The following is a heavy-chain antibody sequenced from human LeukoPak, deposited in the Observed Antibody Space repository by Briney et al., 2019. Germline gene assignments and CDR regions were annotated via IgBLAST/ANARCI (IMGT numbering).Heavy chain of an antibody. CDR2: IYTSGST. CDR3: ARGGYYDFWSGQASKFDP. D-gene: IGHD3-3*01. V-gene: IGHV4-4*09. CDR1: GGSISSYY. Sequence: SETLSLTCTVSGGSISSYYWSWIRQPPGKELEWIGYIYTSGSTNYNPSLKSRVTISVDTSKNQFSLKLSPVTAADTAVYYCARGGYYDFWSGQASKFDPWGQGTLVTVSS. J-gene: IGHJ5*02.